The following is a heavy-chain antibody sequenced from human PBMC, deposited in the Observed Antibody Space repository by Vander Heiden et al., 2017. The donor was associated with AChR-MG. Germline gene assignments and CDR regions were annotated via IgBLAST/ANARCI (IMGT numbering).Heavy chain of an antibody. CDR2: ISGSGGST. CDR1: AFTLGSHA. J-gene: IGHJ4*02. D-gene: IGHD5-12*01. Sequence: EVQLLESGGGLVQPGGPLRLSCAASAFTLGSHAMSWVRQAPGKGLEWVSAISGSGGSTYYVDSVKGRFTISRDKSKKTLYLKMNSLRAEDTAVYYCAKDRRGYEYFDYWGQGTLVTVSS. CDR3: AKDRRGYEYFDY. V-gene: IGHV3-23*01.